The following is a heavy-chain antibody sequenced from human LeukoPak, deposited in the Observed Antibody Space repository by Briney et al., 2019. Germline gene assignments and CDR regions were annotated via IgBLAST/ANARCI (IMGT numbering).Heavy chain of an antibody. CDR3: AKRGVVIRVFLVGFHKEAYYFDS. Sequence: GGSLRLSCAVSGITLSNYGMSWVRQAPGKGLEWVAGLSGSGGGTNYADSVQGRFTISRDNPKNTPYLQMNSLRAEDTAVYFCAKRGVVIRVFLVGFHKEAYYFDSWGQGALVTVSS. CDR2: LSGSGGGT. J-gene: IGHJ4*02. V-gene: IGHV3-23*01. D-gene: IGHD3-10*01. CDR1: GITLSNYG.